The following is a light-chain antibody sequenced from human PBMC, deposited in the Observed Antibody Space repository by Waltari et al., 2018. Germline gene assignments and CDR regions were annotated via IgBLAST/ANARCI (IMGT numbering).Light chain of an antibody. Sequence: EIVMTQSPATLSVSPGERATLSCRASQSVSSNLAWYQQKPGQAPRLLIYGASTRATGIPARFSGSGCGTEFTLTISSLQSEDFAVYYCQQYNNWPPQGTFGQGTKVEIK. V-gene: IGKV3-15*01. CDR2: GAS. CDR1: QSVSSN. J-gene: IGKJ1*01. CDR3: QQYNNWPPQGT.